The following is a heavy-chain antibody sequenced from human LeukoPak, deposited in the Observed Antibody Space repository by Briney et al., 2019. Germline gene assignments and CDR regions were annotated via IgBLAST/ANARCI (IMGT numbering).Heavy chain of an antibody. V-gene: IGHV3-7*03. CDR2: IKQDGSEK. J-gene: IGHJ4*02. Sequence: GGSLRLSCAASGFTFSSYWMSWVRQAPGKGLEWVANIKQDGSEKYYVDSVKGRFTISRDNAKNSLYLQMNSLRAEDTAVYYCARRGSQWRGDHMLHFDYWGQGTLVTVSS. CDR3: ARRGSQWRGDHMLHFDY. D-gene: IGHD3-16*01. CDR1: GFTFSSYW.